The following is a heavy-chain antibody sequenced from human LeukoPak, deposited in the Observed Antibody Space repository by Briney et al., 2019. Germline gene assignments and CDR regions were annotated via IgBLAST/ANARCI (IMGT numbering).Heavy chain of an antibody. Sequence: PGGSLRLSCAASGFTFSNYWMHWVRQAPGKGLVWVSRLNADGNSITYADSVRGRFTISRDNAKNTVHLQMNSLRVEDTAIYFRAGAYSAYDPFDYWGQGILVTVSS. D-gene: IGHD5-12*01. J-gene: IGHJ4*02. CDR3: AGAYSAYDPFDY. CDR2: LNADGNSI. V-gene: IGHV3-74*01. CDR1: GFTFSNYW.